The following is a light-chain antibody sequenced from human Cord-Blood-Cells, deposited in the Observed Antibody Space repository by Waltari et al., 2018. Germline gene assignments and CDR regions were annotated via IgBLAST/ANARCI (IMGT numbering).Light chain of an antibody. Sequence: QSALTQSPSASGSPGQSVPISCTGTSSDVGGYNYVSWYQQHPGKAPKLMIYEVSKRPSGVPDRFSGSKSGNTASLTVSGLQAEDEADYYCSSYAGSNNLVFGGGTKLTVL. J-gene: IGLJ2*01. CDR3: SSYAGSNNLV. CDR2: EVS. V-gene: IGLV2-8*01. CDR1: SSDVGGYNY.